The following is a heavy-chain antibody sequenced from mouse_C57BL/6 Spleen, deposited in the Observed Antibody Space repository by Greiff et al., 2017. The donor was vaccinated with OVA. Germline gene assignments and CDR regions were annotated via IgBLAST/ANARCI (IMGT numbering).Heavy chain of an antibody. CDR1: GYTFTSYW. CDR3: ARSEGHYYGSSYGYAMDY. CDR2: IDPNSGGT. Sequence: VQLQQPGAELVKPGASVKLSCKASGYTFTSYWMHWVKQRPGRGLEWIGRIDPNSGGTKYNEKFKSKATLTVDKPSSTAYMQLSSLTSEDSAVYYCARSEGHYYGSSYGYAMDYWGQGTSVTVSS. J-gene: IGHJ4*01. D-gene: IGHD1-1*01. V-gene: IGHV1-72*01.